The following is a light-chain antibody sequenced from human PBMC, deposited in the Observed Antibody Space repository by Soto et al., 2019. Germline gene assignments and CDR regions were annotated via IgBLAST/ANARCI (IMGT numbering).Light chain of an antibody. J-gene: IGLJ2*01. V-gene: IGLV2-8*01. Sequence: QSVLTQPPSASGSPGQSVTISCTGSSSDVGVYNYVSWYKQHPGKAPKLVIYEVTRRPSDVPDRFSGSKSGNTASLTVSGLQTEDEADYYCSSYAGSNTVVFGGGTKLTVL. CDR3: SSYAGSNTVV. CDR1: SSDVGVYNY. CDR2: EVT.